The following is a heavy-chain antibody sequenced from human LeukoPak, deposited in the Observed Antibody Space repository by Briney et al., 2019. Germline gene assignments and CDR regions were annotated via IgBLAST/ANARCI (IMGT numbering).Heavy chain of an antibody. CDR2: IDPNSGFA. Sequence: ASVKVSCKASGYTFTGYYIHWVRQAPGQGLQWMGWIDPNSGFAHYPQNFQGRLTMTRDTSISTVYMELSRLRSDDTAVYYCARGQQWLEAFDYWGLGTLVTVSS. V-gene: IGHV1-2*02. CDR3: ARGQQWLEAFDY. D-gene: IGHD6-19*01. CDR1: GYTFTGYY. J-gene: IGHJ4*02.